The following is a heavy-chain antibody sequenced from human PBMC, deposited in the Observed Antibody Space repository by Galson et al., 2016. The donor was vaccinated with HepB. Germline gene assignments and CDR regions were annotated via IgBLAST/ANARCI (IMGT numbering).Heavy chain of an antibody. J-gene: IGHJ4*02. V-gene: IGHV3-74*03. CDR1: GFTFSSYW. D-gene: IGHD3-16*01. CDR3: ARDKGADTPFDY. CDR2: ITSDGSSI. Sequence: SLRLSCAASGFTFSSYWIHWVRQAPGKGLAWVSRITSDGSSITYADFVKGRFTVSRDNAKNTVYLQMTRLRVGDTAVYYCARDKGADTPFDYWSQGSRVTVAS.